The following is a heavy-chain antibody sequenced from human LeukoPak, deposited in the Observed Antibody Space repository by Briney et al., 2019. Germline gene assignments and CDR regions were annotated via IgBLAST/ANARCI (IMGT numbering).Heavy chain of an antibody. CDR1: GFTFSSYS. V-gene: IGHV3-7*01. D-gene: IGHD3-10*01. Sequence: PGGSLRLSCVVSGFTFSSYSMIWVRQAPGKGLQWVANMKKDGSETKYVDFVKGRFTISRHNAKNSLYLQMNRLRAEDTAVYYCGRHRSGSGTYFIDYWGQGTLVSVSS. CDR2: MKKDGSET. CDR3: GRHRSGSGTYFIDY. J-gene: IGHJ4*02.